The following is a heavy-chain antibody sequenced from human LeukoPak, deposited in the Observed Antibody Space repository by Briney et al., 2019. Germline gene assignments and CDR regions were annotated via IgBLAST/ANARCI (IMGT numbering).Heavy chain of an antibody. CDR1: GFTFSSYE. D-gene: IGHD4/OR15-4a*01. V-gene: IGHV3-48*03. CDR2: ISSSGSTI. Sequence: PGGSLRLSCAASGFTFSSYEMNWVRQAPGKRLEWVSYISSSGSTIYYADSVKGRFTISRDNSKNTLYLQMNSLRAEDTAVYYCARRAGAYSHPYDYWGQGTLVTVSS. CDR3: ARRAGAYSHPYDY. J-gene: IGHJ4*02.